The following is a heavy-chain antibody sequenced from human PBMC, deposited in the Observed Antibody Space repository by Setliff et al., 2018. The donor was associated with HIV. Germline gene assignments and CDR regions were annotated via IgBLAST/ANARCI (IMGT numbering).Heavy chain of an antibody. CDR2: IWYDGSNK. CDR1: GFTFSSYG. CDR3: ARVKARAAGTSDY. D-gene: IGHD6-13*01. J-gene: IGHJ4*02. V-gene: IGHV3-33*01. Sequence: GGSLRLSCAASGFTFSSYGVHWVRQAPGKGLEWVALIWYDGSNKYYADSVKGRFTISRDNSKNSLYLQMNSLRAEDTAVYYCARVKARAAGTSDYWGQGTLVTVSS.